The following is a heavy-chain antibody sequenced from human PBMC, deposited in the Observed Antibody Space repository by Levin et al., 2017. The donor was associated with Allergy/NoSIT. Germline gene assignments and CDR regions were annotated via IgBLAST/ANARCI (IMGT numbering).Heavy chain of an antibody. CDR3: ARIATRGGAYDILTGYYPEPESDAFDI. V-gene: IGHV4-39*01. J-gene: IGHJ3*02. CDR2: LYYSGIT. CDR1: GGSISSSSYY. Sequence: SETLSLTCTVSGGSISSSSYYWGWIRQPPGKGLEWIGSLYYSGITYYNPSLKSRLTISVDTSKNQFSLKLNSVTAADTAVYHCARIATRGGAYDILTGYYPEPESDAFDIWGQGTIVTVSS. D-gene: IGHD3-9*01.